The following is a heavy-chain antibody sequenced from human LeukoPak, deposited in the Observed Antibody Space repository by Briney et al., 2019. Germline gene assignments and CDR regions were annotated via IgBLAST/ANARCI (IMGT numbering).Heavy chain of an antibody. Sequence: GASVKVSCKASGYTFTSYGISWVRQAPGQGLEWMGWISAYNGNTNYAQKLQGRVTMTTDTSTSTAYMELRSLRSDDTAVYYCARSVYPGIAARFWNWFDPWAQGTLVTVSS. CDR1: GYTFTSYG. CDR3: ARSVYPGIAARFWNWFDP. CDR2: ISAYNGNT. D-gene: IGHD6-25*01. V-gene: IGHV1-18*01. J-gene: IGHJ5*02.